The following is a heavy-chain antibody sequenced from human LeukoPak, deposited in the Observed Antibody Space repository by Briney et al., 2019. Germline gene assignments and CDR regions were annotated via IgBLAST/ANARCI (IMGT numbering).Heavy chain of an antibody. CDR2: ISGSGGST. CDR3: AKEMTSRGYFDY. D-gene: IGHD3-10*01. J-gene: IGHJ4*02. V-gene: IGHV3-23*01. Sequence: LPGGSLRLSCAASGFTFSAYAMSWVRQAPGEGLEWVSAISGSGGSTYHADSVKGRFTISRDNSKNTLYLQMNSLRAEDTAVYYCAKEMTSRGYFDYWGQGTLVTASS. CDR1: GFTFSAYA.